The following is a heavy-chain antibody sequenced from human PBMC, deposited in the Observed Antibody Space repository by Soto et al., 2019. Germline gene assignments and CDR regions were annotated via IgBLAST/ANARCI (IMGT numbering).Heavy chain of an antibody. Sequence: GGSLRLSCAGSGFTLSYHYIDWVRQAPGKGLEWVGRSRDKPQGYSTAYAASVKGRFTTSRDESKNSAYLQMNSLKTEDTAVYYCVRATYFSDSSGYTRCLDYWGQGTLVTVAS. CDR1: GFTLSYHY. J-gene: IGHJ4*02. V-gene: IGHV3-72*01. CDR2: SRDKPQGYST. CDR3: VRATYFSDSSGYTRCLDY. D-gene: IGHD3-22*01.